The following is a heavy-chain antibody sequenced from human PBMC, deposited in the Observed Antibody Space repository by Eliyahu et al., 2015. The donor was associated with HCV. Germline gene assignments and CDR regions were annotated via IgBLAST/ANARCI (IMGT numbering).Heavy chain of an antibody. Sequence: QVQVVQSGAEVKKPGASIKVSCKASGYTFTTYYMHWVRQAPGQGLEWMGLIDPRDDSRNYAQKFRGRISMTTDTSTSTVYMEMSSLTSDDTAVYYSARSENPFSALDYWGQGTLVTVSS. J-gene: IGHJ4*02. CDR1: GYTFTTYY. V-gene: IGHV1-46*01. CDR2: IDPRDDSR. CDR3: ARSENPFSALDY. D-gene: IGHD1-26*01.